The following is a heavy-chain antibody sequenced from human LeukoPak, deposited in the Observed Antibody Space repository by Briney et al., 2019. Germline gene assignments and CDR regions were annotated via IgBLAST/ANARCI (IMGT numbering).Heavy chain of an antibody. J-gene: IGHJ3*02. Sequence: SETLSLTCAVSGGSISSGGYAWSWIRQPPGKGLEWIGYIYNSGSTYYNPFLKSRVTISVDRSKNQFSLKLSSVTAADTAVYYCARPYYYGSGKDVFDIWGQGTMVTVSS. D-gene: IGHD3-10*01. CDR2: IYNSGST. V-gene: IGHV4-30-2*01. CDR1: GGSISSGGYA. CDR3: ARPYYYGSGKDVFDI.